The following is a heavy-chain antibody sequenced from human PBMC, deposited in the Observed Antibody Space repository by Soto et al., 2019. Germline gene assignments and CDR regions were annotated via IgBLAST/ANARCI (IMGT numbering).Heavy chain of an antibody. CDR2: ISYDGSNK. J-gene: IGHJ4*02. Sequence: HPGGSLRLSCAASGFTFSSYGMHWVRQAPGTGLAWVAVISYDGSNKYYADSVKGRFTISRDNSKNTLYLQMNSLRAEDTAVYYCAKDVLEAGSGYFNGYWGQGTLVTVSS. V-gene: IGHV3-30*18. CDR3: AKDVLEAGSGYFNGY. D-gene: IGHD3-3*01. CDR1: GFTFSSYG.